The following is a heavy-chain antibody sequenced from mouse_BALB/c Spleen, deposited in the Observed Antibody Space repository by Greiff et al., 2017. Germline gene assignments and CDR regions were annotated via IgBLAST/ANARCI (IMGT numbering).Heavy chain of an antibody. Sequence: EVMLVESGGGLVKPGGSLKLSCAASGFTFSSYAMSWVRQSPEKRLEWVAEISSGGSYTYYPNTVTGRFTIARDNAKNTLYLEMSSLRSEDTAMYYCASEEYFTAMDYWGQGTSVTVSS. J-gene: IGHJ4*01. CDR2: ISSGGSYT. CDR1: GFTFSSYA. D-gene: IGHD5-1*01. CDR3: ASEEYFTAMDY. V-gene: IGHV5-9-4*01.